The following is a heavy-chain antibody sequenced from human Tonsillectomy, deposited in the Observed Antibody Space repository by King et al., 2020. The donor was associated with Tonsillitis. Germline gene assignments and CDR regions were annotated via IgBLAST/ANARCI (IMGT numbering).Heavy chain of an antibody. CDR2: IIPILGMA. CDR1: GDTFSSYA. D-gene: IGHD3-3*01. J-gene: IGHJ4*02. V-gene: IGHV1-69*09. Sequence: QLVQSGAEVKKPGSSVKVSCKASGDTFSSYAISWVRQAPGQGLEWMGRIIPILGMANYAQKFQGRVTVTADKSTSTAYMELSGLRSEDTAVYYWARDSLGVAFDYWGQGTLVTVPS. CDR3: ARDSLGVAFDY.